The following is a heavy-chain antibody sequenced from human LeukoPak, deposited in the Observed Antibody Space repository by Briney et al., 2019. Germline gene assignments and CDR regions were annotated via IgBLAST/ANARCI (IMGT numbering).Heavy chain of an antibody. V-gene: IGHV3-30*02. Sequence: PGGSLRLSCAASGFTFSSYGMHWVRQAPGKGLEWVAFIRYDGSNKYYADSVKGRFTISRDNSKNTLHLQMNSLRAEDTAVYYCAKDATTVTTFYFDYWGQGTLVTVSS. J-gene: IGHJ4*02. CDR1: GFTFSSYG. D-gene: IGHD4-17*01. CDR3: AKDATTVTTFYFDY. CDR2: IRYDGSNK.